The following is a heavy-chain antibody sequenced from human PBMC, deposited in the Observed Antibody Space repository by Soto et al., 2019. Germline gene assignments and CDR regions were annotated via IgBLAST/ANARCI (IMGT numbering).Heavy chain of an antibody. CDR2: IYYTGTS. D-gene: IGHD2-15*01. CDR3: TRHAIGVVVPAAIRN. Sequence: SETLSLTWAVSGGSISSSSYYWDWLRQPPGKGLEWIGTIYYTGTSNYNPSLKRRVTISIDTSKNQFSLNLSSVTAADTAVYYCTRHAIGVVVPAAIRNWGQGSLVTVSS. V-gene: IGHV4-39*01. J-gene: IGHJ4*02. CDR1: GGSISSSSYY.